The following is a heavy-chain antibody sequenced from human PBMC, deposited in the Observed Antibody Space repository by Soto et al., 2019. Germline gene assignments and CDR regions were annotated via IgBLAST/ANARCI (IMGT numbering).Heavy chain of an antibody. CDR3: ARDGAGMTGLGIDY. Sequence: QVRLQESGPGLVKPSETLSLTCTVSGGSITGVSYWAWIRQPPGLGLQWLGYIFHTGSAVYNPSLKSRVTLSVDPSKNQFSLKVTSVTAADTAVYYCARDGAGMTGLGIDYWGRGTLVTVSS. CDR2: IFHTGSA. J-gene: IGHJ4*02. CDR1: GGSITGVSY. D-gene: IGHD3-9*01. V-gene: IGHV4-61*08.